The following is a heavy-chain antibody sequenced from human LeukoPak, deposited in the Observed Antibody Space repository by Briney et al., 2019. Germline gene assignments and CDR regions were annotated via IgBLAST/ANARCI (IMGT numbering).Heavy chain of an antibody. CDR2: IVAVVSDT. D-gene: IGHD2-2*01. Sequence: GESLHISCQSHGSLFTNFWIGGVRQLPGKGLEWMGIIVAVVSDTSYSPSFQGQFTISVDTTTSTAYLQWVSLNASDTATYYCARLDSARKVFTSHPASCCYPMDAWGRGPAIPVTA. J-gene: IGHJ6*04. CDR3: ARLDSARKVFTSHPASCCYPMDA. CDR1: GSLFTNFW. V-gene: IGHV5-51*01.